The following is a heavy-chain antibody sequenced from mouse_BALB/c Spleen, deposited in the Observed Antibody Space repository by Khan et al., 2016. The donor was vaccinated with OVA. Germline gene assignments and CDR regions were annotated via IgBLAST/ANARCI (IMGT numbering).Heavy chain of an antibody. Sequence: VQLKQSGPELVQPGASVKVSCKASGYSFTDYNMFWVKQSHGKSLEWIGYIDPYNGGTSYNQKFRGKATLTVDKSSSTAFMHLSSLTSEDSAVFYGARTDYYGSSYYCDDWCQGTSLTVSP. J-gene: IGHJ2*02. CDR1: GYSFTDYN. CDR3: ARTDYYGSSYYCDD. V-gene: IGHV1S135*01. D-gene: IGHD1-1*01. CDR2: IDPYNGGT.